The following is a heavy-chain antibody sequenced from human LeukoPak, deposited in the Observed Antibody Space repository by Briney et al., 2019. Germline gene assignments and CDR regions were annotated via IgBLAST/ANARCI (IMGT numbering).Heavy chain of an antibody. CDR1: GGSISSGSYY. CDR2: IYTSGST. Sequence: PSQTLSLTCTVSGGSISSGSYYWSWIRQPAGKGLEWIGRIYTSGSTNYNPSLKSRVTISVDTSKNQFSLKLSSVTAADTAVYYCARLGGDCSSTSCSYYFDYWGQGTLVTVSS. J-gene: IGHJ4*02. CDR3: ARLGGDCSSTSCSYYFDY. V-gene: IGHV4-61*02. D-gene: IGHD2-2*01.